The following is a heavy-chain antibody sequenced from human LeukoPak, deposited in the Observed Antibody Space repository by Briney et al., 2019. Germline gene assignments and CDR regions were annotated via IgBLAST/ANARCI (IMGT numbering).Heavy chain of an antibody. D-gene: IGHD4-17*01. J-gene: IGHJ4*02. Sequence: ASVKVSCKASGYTFTGYYIHWVRQAPGQGLEWMGWINPNSGGTNYAQKFRGRVTMTRDTSISTAYMELSRLRSDDTAVYYCARSVYGDYEGYYFDYWGQGTLVTVSS. CDR1: GYTFTGYY. CDR2: INPNSGGT. V-gene: IGHV1-2*02. CDR3: ARSVYGDYEGYYFDY.